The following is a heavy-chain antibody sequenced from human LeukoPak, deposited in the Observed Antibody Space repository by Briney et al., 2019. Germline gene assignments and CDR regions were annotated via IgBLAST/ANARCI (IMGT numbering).Heavy chain of an antibody. CDR3: ARDLRRWGGEERDDY. Sequence: EGSLRLSCAASGFTFSSYAMSWVRQAPGKGLEWVSAISGSGGSTYYADSVKGRFTISRDNSKNTLYLQMNSLRAEDTAVYYCARDLRRWGGEERDDYWGQGTLVTVSS. D-gene: IGHD2-21*01. V-gene: IGHV3-23*01. J-gene: IGHJ4*02. CDR1: GFTFSSYA. CDR2: ISGSGGST.